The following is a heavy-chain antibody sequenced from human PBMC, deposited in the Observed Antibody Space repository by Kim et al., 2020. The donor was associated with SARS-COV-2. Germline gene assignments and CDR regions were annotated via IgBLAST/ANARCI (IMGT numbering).Heavy chain of an antibody. D-gene: IGHD3-9*01. Sequence: SVKVSCKASGFTFTSSAVQWVRQARGQRLEWIGWIVVGSGNTNYAQKFQERVTITRDMSTSTAYMELSSLRSEDTAMYYCAADPDLRYFDWLSAYLYYYYGMDVWGQGTTVTVSS. CDR2: IVVGSGNT. V-gene: IGHV1-58*01. CDR3: AADPDLRYFDWLSAYLYYYYGMDV. CDR1: GFTFTSSA. J-gene: IGHJ6*02.